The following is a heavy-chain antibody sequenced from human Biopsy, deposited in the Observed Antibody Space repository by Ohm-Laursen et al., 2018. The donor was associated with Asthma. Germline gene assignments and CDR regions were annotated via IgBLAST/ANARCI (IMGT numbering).Heavy chain of an antibody. V-gene: IGHV3-30*03. D-gene: IGHD4-23*01. CDR2: VSSDGHNK. Sequence: SLRLSCAAFGFVFSQCGMHWVRQGPGKGLEWAALVSSDGHNKYYEDSVKGRFTISRDNSRNRLYLQINRLTVEDSAVYYCARESGQDSGGTGAFDRWGQGIMVAVSS. CDR1: GFVFSQCG. CDR3: ARESGQDSGGTGAFDR. J-gene: IGHJ3*02.